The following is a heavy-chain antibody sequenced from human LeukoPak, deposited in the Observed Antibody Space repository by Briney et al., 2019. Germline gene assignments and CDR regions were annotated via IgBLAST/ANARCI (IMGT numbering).Heavy chain of an antibody. Sequence: PSETLSLTCAVYGGSFSGYYWSWIRQPPGKGLEWIGEINHSGSTNYNPSLKSRVTISVDTSKNQFSLKLSSVTAADTAVYYCARVGMVHYYDSSGPYYFDYWGQGTLVTVSS. CDR2: INHSGST. J-gene: IGHJ4*02. CDR3: ARVGMVHYYDSSGPYYFDY. D-gene: IGHD3-22*01. CDR1: GGSFSGYY. V-gene: IGHV4-34*01.